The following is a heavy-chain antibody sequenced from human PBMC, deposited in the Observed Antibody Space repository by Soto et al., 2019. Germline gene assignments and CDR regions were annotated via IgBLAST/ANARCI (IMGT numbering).Heavy chain of an antibody. Sequence: QVQLVESGGGVVQPGRSLRLSCAASGFTFSSYAMHWVRQAPGKGLEWVAVISYDGSNKYYADSGKGRFTISRDNSKNTLYLQRNSMRAEDSAVYYCARDHGLWDTAMVSRPCPINWYFGLWGRGTLVAVCS. CDR3: ARDHGLWDTAMVSRPCPINWYFGL. D-gene: IGHD5-18*01. V-gene: IGHV3-30-3*01. CDR2: ISYDGSNK. CDR1: GFTFSSYA. J-gene: IGHJ2*01.